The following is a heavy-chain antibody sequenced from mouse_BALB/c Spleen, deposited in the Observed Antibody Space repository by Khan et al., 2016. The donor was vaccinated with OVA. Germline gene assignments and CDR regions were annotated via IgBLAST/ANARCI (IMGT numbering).Heavy chain of an antibody. CDR3: ARPSYYYGSNSYWFFAV. D-gene: IGHD1-1*01. Sequence: QVQLKESGPELVKPGASVKMSCKASGYTFTDYVINWVKQSTGQGLEWIGEIYPGSGRTNYNEKFKAKATLTADKSSNTAYLQLRSLKSEYSAVYFLARPSYYYGSNSYWFFAVWGAGTTVTVSS. CDR1: GYTFTDYV. CDR2: IYPGSGRT. V-gene: IGHV1-77*01. J-gene: IGHJ1*01.